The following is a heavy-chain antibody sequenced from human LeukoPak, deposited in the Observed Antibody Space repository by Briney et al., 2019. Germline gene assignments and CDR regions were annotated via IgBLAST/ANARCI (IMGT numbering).Heavy chain of an antibody. CDR1: GFTFSSYS. V-gene: IGHV3-21*01. J-gene: IGHJ3*02. Sequence: GGSLRLSCAASGFTFSSYSMNWVRQAPGKGLEWVSSISSSSSYIYYADSVKGRFTISRDNAKNSLCLQMNSLRGEDTAVYYCVRDKGTIWNSRNYPLDMWGRGTMVTVSS. CDR3: VRDKGTIWNSRNYPLDM. CDR2: ISSSSSYI. D-gene: IGHD1-7*01.